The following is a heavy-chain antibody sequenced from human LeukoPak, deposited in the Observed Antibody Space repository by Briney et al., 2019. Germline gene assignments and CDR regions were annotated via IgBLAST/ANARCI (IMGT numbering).Heavy chain of an antibody. CDR3: AKLTRLSTSPDRYYLDY. CDR1: GDSLTSYY. CDR2: IYTIGGR. Sequence: SETLSLTCIVSGDSLTSYYWSWIRQPPGRGLGWIGYIYTIGGRNYLPSLKGRVTISIDTSKNQCPLKLSSVTAADSAVYYCAKLTRLSTSPDRYYLDYWGQGTLVTVSS. V-gene: IGHV4-4*09. D-gene: IGHD6-6*01. J-gene: IGHJ4*02.